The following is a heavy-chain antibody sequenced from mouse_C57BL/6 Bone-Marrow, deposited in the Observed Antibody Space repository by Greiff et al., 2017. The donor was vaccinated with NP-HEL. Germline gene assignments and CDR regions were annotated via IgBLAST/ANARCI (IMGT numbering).Heavy chain of an antibody. CDR2: ISSGSSTI. Sequence: EVKLQESGGGLVKPGGSLKLSCAASGFTFSDYGMHWVRQAPEKGLEWVAYISSGSSTIYYADTVKGRVTISRDNAKNTLFLQMTSLRSEDTAMYYCARRGSAVVAPYYFDYWGQGTTLTVSS. J-gene: IGHJ2*01. D-gene: IGHD1-1*01. CDR3: ARRGSAVVAPYYFDY. V-gene: IGHV5-17*01. CDR1: GFTFSDYG.